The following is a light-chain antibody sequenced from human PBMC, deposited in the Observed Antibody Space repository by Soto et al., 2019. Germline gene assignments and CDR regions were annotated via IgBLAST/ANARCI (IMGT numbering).Light chain of an antibody. CDR3: QQYNNYPLT. Sequence: DIQMTQSPSSLSASVGDRVTITCRANQDISTYLAWFQQKPGKAPKSLIYAASSLHSGVPSRFSGSESGTDFTLTISSLQPDDFATYYCQQYNNYPLTFGGGTKVEIK. J-gene: IGKJ4*01. CDR2: AAS. CDR1: QDISTY. V-gene: IGKV1-16*01.